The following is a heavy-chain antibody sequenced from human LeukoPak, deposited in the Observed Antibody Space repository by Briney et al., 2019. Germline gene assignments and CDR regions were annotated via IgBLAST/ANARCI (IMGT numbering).Heavy chain of an antibody. Sequence: GASVKVSCKASGYTFTSYDMNWVRQATGQGLEWMGWMNPTSGNTAYAQKFQGRVTITTNASISTAYMELSSLRSEDTGVYYCARGRAMWYYDSGGHYTTSSEYNWFDPWGQGTLVTVSS. D-gene: IGHD3-22*01. CDR2: MNPTSGNT. CDR3: ARGRAMWYYDSGGHYTTSSEYNWFDP. CDR1: GYTFTSYD. J-gene: IGHJ5*02. V-gene: IGHV1-8*03.